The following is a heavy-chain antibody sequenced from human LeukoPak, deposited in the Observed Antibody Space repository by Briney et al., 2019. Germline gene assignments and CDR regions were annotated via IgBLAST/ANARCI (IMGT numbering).Heavy chain of an antibody. CDR3: AREIYGSGSFCDY. CDR2: INHSGST. Sequence: SETLSLTCAVYGGSFSGYYWSWIRQPPGKGLEWIGEINHSGSTNYNPSLKSRVTISVDTSKNQFSLKPSSVTAADTAVYYCAREIYGSGSFCDYWGQGTLVTVSS. CDR1: GGSFSGYY. V-gene: IGHV4-34*01. D-gene: IGHD3-10*01. J-gene: IGHJ4*02.